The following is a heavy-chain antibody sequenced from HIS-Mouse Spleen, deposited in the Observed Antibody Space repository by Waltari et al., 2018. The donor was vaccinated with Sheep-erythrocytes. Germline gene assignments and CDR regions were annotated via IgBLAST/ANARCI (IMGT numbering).Heavy chain of an antibody. V-gene: IGHV4-34*01. CDR3: ALSVDLAGAFDI. J-gene: IGHJ3*02. CDR2: INHSGST. CDR1: GGSFSGYY. Sequence: QVQLQQWGAGLLKPSETLSLTCAVYGGSFSGYYWSWIRQPPGKGLEWIGEINHSGSTNYNPSLKSRVTISVDTSKNQFSLKLSSVTAADTAVHYCALSVDLAGAFDIWGQGTMVTVSS. D-gene: IGHD6-19*01.